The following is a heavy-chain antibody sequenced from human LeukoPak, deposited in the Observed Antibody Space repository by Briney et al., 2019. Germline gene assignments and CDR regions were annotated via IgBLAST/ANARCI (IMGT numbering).Heavy chain of an antibody. CDR3: ARESIIGTTVSYYFDY. J-gene: IGHJ4*02. CDR2: ISSSSTYI. D-gene: IGHD1-20*01. CDR1: GFTFSSYS. Sequence: PGGSLRLSCAASGFTFSSYSMNWVRQAPGKGLEWVSSISSSSTYIYYADSVKGRFTISRDNAKNSLYLQMNSLRAEDTAVYYCARESIIGTTVSYYFDYWGQGTLLTVSS. V-gene: IGHV3-21*01.